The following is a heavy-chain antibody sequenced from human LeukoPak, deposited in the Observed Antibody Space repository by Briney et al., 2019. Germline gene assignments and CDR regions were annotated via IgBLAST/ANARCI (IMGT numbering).Heavy chain of an antibody. V-gene: IGHV4-59*12. CDR3: ARDRTGNNWFDP. D-gene: IGHD1-1*01. CDR1: GGSISNDY. Sequence: SETLSLSCSVCGGSISNDYWSWIRLPPGKGLEWIAYIHYSGSTNYNPSLSNRVTISVDTSKNQFSLRLSSVTAADTAVYYCARDRTGNNWFDPWGQGTLVTVSS. CDR2: IHYSGST. J-gene: IGHJ5*01.